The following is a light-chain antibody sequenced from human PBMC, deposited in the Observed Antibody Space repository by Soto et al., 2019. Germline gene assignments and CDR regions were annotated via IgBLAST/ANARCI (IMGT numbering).Light chain of an antibody. J-gene: IGKJ2*01. CDR1: QSVSSSY. V-gene: IGKV3-20*01. Sequence: EIVLTQSPGTLSLSPGERATLSCRASQSVSSSYLAWYQQKPGQAPRLLISGASSRPTGTPDRFSGRGSGTDFTLNISRLEPEDFAVYYCQQYGSSPPYTFGQGTKLEIK. CDR3: QQYGSSPPYT. CDR2: GAS.